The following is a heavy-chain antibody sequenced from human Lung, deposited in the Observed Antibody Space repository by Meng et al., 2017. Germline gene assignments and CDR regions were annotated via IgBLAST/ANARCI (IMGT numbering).Heavy chain of an antibody. CDR1: GGSISSDNL. J-gene: IGHJ4*02. Sequence: QVPLPASAPGLVTSSGTRPLTCSVPGGSISSDNLWSWVRQHTGKGLEWIGEIYHIGSTNYNPSLKSRITISVDKPKNQFSLTLSSVTAADTAVYYCTKNDFYCLGYWGQGTLVTVSS. CDR3: TKNDFYCLGY. V-gene: IGHV4-4*02. CDR2: IYHIGST. D-gene: IGHD2-21*01.